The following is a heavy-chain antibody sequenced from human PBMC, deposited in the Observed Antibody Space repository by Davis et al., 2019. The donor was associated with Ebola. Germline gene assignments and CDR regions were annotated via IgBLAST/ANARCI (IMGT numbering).Heavy chain of an antibody. CDR1: GFTFRSYA. Sequence: GESLKISCAASGFTFRSYAMHWVRQAPGKGLEWVAVISYDGSHKYYADSVKGRFTISRDNSKNTLYLQMNSLRAEDTAVYYCAGSDYDFWSGYSIWGQGTLVTVSS. V-gene: IGHV3-30-3*01. CDR2: ISYDGSHK. J-gene: IGHJ4*02. CDR3: AGSDYDFWSGYSI. D-gene: IGHD3-3*01.